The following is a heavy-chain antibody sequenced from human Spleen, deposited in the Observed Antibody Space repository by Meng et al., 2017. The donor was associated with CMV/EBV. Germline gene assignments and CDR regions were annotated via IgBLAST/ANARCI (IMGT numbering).Heavy chain of an antibody. CDR1: SSNA. V-gene: IGHV1-69*05. CDR3: AREIESVAVAGSSASGWFDP. D-gene: IGHD6-19*01. Sequence: SSNAISWVGQAPGQGLEWMGRIIPIFGTANYAQKFEDRVTINTDESTGTAYMELSSLRSEDTAMYYCAREIESVAVAGSSASGWFDPWGQGTLVTVSS. CDR2: IIPIFGTA. J-gene: IGHJ5*02.